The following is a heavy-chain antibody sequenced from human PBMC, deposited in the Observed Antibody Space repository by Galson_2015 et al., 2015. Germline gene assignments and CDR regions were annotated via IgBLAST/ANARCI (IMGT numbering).Heavy chain of an antibody. V-gene: IGHV3-33*08. CDR2: IWYDGSNK. CDR3: ARDMYYYDSSGVTFDY. Sequence: SLRLSCAASGFTFSSYGMHWVRQAPGKGLEWVAVIWYDGSNKYYADSVKGRFTISRDNSKSTLYLQMNSLRAEDTAVYYCARDMYYYDSSGVTFDYWGQGTLVTVSS. CDR1: GFTFSSYG. J-gene: IGHJ4*02. D-gene: IGHD3-22*01.